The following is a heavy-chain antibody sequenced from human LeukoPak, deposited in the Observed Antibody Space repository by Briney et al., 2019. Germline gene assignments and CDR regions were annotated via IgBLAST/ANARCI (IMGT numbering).Heavy chain of an antibody. CDR3: ARDNSGDIVVPSDY. Sequence: GGSLRLSCAASGFIFSSCDMDWVRQAPGKGLEWVAVISYDGNIKYYADSVKGRFTISRDNSKNTLYLQMNSLRGEDTAVYYCARDNSGDIVVPSDYWGQGTPVTVSS. D-gene: IGHD2-2*01. V-gene: IGHV3-30-3*01. CDR2: ISYDGNIK. J-gene: IGHJ4*02. CDR1: GFIFSSCD.